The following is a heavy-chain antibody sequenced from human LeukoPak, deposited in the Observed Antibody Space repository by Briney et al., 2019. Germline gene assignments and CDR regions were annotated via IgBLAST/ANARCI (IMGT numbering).Heavy chain of an antibody. CDR1: GYTFTTYG. D-gene: IGHD2-8*01. V-gene: IGHV1-18*01. CDR3: ALIPYCTIPPCYYFDF. CDR2: ISTYNGDT. J-gene: IGHJ4*02. Sequence: ASVKVSCKASGYTFTTYGISWVRQAPGQGLEWMGWISTYNGDTNYAQKLQGRVTMTADTSTSTTYMELRSLRSDDTAVYYCALIPYCTIPPCYYFDFWGQGTLVTVS.